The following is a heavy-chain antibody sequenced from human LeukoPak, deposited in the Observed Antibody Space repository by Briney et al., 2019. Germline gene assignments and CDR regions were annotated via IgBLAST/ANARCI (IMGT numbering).Heavy chain of an antibody. D-gene: IGHD3-22*01. CDR3: ARGNYYDSSGYYYAENPDAFDI. CDR2: IYHSGST. CDR1: GGSFSGYY. Sequence: AETLSLTCAVYGGSFSGYYWGWIRQPPGKGREWLGSIYHSGSTYYNPSRKSRVTISVDTSKNQFSLKLSSVTAADTAVYYCARGNYYDSSGYYYAENPDAFDIWGQGTMVTVSS. V-gene: IGHV4-38-2*01. J-gene: IGHJ3*02.